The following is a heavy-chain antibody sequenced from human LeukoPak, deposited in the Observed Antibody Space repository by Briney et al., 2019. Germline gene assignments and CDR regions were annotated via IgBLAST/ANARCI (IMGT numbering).Heavy chain of an antibody. V-gene: IGHV3-30*18. CDR3: AKQQYILTGSDAFDI. D-gene: IGHD3-9*01. J-gene: IGHJ3*02. Sequence: GGSLRLSCAASGFTFSSYAMHWVRQAPGKGLEWVAVISYDGSNKYYADSVKGRFTISRDNSKNTLYLQMNSLRAEDTAVYYCAKQQYILTGSDAFDIWGQGTMVTVSS. CDR1: GFTFSSYA. CDR2: ISYDGSNK.